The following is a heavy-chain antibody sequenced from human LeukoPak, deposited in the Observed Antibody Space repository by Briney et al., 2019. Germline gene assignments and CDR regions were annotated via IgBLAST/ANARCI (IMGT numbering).Heavy chain of an antibody. CDR3: AREDIAVAGTSASLDY. CDR2: INPNSGGT. J-gene: IGHJ4*02. D-gene: IGHD6-19*01. CDR1: GYTFTGYY. Sequence: ASVTVSCKASGYTFTGYYMHWVRQAPGQGLEWMGWINPNSGGTNYAQKFQGWVTMTRDTSISTAYTELSRLRSDDTAVYYCAREDIAVAGTSASLDYWGQGTLVTVSS. V-gene: IGHV1-2*04.